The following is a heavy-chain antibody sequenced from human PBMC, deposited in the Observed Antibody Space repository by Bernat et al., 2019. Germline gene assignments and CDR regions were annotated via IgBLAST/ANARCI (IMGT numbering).Heavy chain of an antibody. CDR1: GFTFSSYA. V-gene: IGHV3-23*01. Sequence: EVQLLESGGGLVQPGGSLRLSCAASGFTFSSYAMSWVRQAPGKGLEWVSAISGSGGSTYYADSVKGRFTISRDNSKNTLYLQMNSLRAEDTAVYYCAKEGPDYGDPYNWFDPWGQGTLVTVSS. CDR2: ISGSGGST. CDR3: AKEGPDYGDPYNWFDP. D-gene: IGHD4-17*01. J-gene: IGHJ5*02.